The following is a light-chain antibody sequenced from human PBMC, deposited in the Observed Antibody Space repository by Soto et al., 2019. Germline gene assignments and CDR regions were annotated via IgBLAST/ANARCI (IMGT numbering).Light chain of an antibody. CDR2: GAS. CDR1: QSVSSN. Sequence: EIVMTQSPATLSVSPGERATLSCRASQSVSSNLAWYQHKPGQAPRLLIYGASIRATDVPARFSGSGSGTEFTLTISSLQSEDFAVYYCQQYQKWPLTFGGGTKAEIK. V-gene: IGKV3-15*01. J-gene: IGKJ4*01. CDR3: QQYQKWPLT.